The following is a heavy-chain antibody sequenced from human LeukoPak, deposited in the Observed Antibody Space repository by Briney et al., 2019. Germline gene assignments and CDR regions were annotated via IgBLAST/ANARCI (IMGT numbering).Heavy chain of an antibody. J-gene: IGHJ4*02. V-gene: IGHV4-61*02. D-gene: IGHD6-19*01. CDR2: IYTSGST. Sequence: SETLSLTCTVSGGSINSGDYYWSWIRQPAGKGLEWIGRIYTSGSTNYNPSLKSRVTMSVDTSKNQFSLKLSSVTAADTAVYYCAREGLAVALDYWGQGTLVTVSS. CDR1: GGSINSGDYY. CDR3: AREGLAVALDY.